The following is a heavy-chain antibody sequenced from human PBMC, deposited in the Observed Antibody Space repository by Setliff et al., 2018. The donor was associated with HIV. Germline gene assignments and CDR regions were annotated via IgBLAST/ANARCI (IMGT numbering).Heavy chain of an antibody. Sequence: PSETLSLTCTVSGGSISTYPWSWIRQPPGKGLEWIGYIHYSGNTKYNPSLKSRVAISLDTSKKQFSLKLSSVIAADTSVYYCARVSRLGDSYGYYYYYMDVWGKGTTVTVSS. CDR2: IHYSGNT. J-gene: IGHJ6*03. CDR1: GGSISTYP. CDR3: ARVSRLGDSYGYYYYYMDV. V-gene: IGHV4-59*01. D-gene: IGHD3-10*01.